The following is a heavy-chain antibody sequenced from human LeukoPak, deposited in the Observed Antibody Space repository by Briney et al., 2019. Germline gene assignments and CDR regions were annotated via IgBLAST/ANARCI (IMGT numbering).Heavy chain of an antibody. CDR3: AITWYYYGSGSAYNWFDP. CDR2: FDPEDGET. D-gene: IGHD3-10*01. J-gene: IGHJ5*02. Sequence: ASVKVSCKVSGYTLTELSMHWVRQAPGKGLEWMGGFDPEDGETIYAQKFQGRVTMTEDTSTDTAYMEPSSLRSEDTAVYYCAITWYYYGSGSAYNWFDPWGQGTLVTVSS. CDR1: GYTLTELS. V-gene: IGHV1-24*01.